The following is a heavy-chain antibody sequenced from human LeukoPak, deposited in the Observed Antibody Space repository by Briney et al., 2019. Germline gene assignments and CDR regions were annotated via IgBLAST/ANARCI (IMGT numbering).Heavy chain of an antibody. J-gene: IGHJ2*01. CDR1: GDSISSGSYY. CDR2: IHHSGSS. Sequence: SETLSLTCTVSGDSISSGSYYWNWIRQHPGKGLGWIGNIHHSGSSYYNPSLKSRITISVDTSKNQFSLKLRSVTAADTAVFYCARGQQLVHWYFDLWGRGTLVTVSS. V-gene: IGHV4-31*03. D-gene: IGHD6-13*01. CDR3: ARGQQLVHWYFDL.